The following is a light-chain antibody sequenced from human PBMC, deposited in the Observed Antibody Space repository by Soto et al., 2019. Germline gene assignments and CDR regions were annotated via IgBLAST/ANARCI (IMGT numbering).Light chain of an antibody. J-gene: IGKJ5*01. Sequence: ESVLTQSPGTLSLSPGERATLSCRASQSLSRSYLAWYQQKPGQAPRVLIYGASRRATGFPARFSGSGSGTDFTLTISSLQPEDFATYYCQQPNSYPFTFGQGTRLEIK. CDR1: QSLSRSY. CDR2: GAS. CDR3: QQPNSYPFT. V-gene: IGKV3-20*01.